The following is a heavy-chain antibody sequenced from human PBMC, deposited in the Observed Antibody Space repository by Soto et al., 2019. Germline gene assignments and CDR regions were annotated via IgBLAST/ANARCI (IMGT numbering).Heavy chain of an antibody. J-gene: IGHJ4*02. CDR2: IKQDGSEK. V-gene: IGHV3-7*01. Sequence: PGGSLRLSCAASGFTFSSYWMNWVRQAPGKGVEWVANIKQDGSEKNFVDSVKGRFIISRDNAKNSLYLQMNGLRADDTAIYHCRQGHYSGYWGQGALVTVSS. CDR3: RQGHYSGY. CDR1: GFTFSSYW.